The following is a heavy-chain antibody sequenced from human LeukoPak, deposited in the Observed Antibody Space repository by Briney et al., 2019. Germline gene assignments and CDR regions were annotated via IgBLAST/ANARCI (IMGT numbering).Heavy chain of an antibody. CDR2: IYYIGST. Sequence: SETLSLTCTVSGGSISSSSYYWGWIRQPPGKGLEWIGSIYYIGSTYYNPSRKSRVTISVETSKNQFSLKLSSVTAADTAVYYCARALVDAFDIWGQGTMVTVSS. CDR1: GGSISSSSYY. D-gene: IGHD2-8*02. J-gene: IGHJ3*02. CDR3: ARALVDAFDI. V-gene: IGHV4-39*01.